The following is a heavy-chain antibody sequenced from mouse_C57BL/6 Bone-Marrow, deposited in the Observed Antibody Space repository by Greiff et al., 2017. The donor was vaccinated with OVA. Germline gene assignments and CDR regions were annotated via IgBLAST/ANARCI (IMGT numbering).Heavy chain of an antibody. V-gene: IGHV1-55*01. CDR3: ARLFYFYWDFEV. J-gene: IGHJ1*03. CDR1: GYTFTSYW. D-gene: IGHD1-1*01. Sequence: VQLQQSGAELVKPGASVKMSCKASGYTFTSYWITWVKQRPGQGLEWIGDIYPGSGSTNYNETFKSKATLTVDTSSSTAYMQLSSLTSEDSAVYYCARLFYFYWDFEVWGTGTTVTVSS. CDR2: IYPGSGST.